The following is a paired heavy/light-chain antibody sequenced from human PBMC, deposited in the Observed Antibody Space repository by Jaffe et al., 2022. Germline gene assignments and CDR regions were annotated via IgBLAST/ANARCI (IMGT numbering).Heavy chain of an antibody. V-gene: IGHV4-59*01. CDR3: ARHDYYDSSGYSDAFDI. J-gene: IGHJ3*02. D-gene: IGHD3-22*01. CDR2: IYYSGST. CDR1: GGSISSYY. Sequence: QVQLQESGPGLVKPSETLSLTCTVSGGSISSYYWSWIRQPPGKGLEWIGYIYYSGSTNYNPSLKSRVTISVDTSKNQFSLKLSSVTAADTAVYYCARHDYYDSSGYSDAFDIWGQGTMVTVSS.
Light chain of an antibody. CDR3: LQHNSYPRT. CDR1: QGIRND. CDR2: AAS. J-gene: IGKJ2*01. Sequence: DIQMTQSPSSLSASVGDRVTITCRASQGIRNDLGWYQQKPGKAPKRLIYAASSLQSGVPSRFSGSGSGTEFTLTISSLQPEDFATYYCLQHNSYPRTFGQGTKLEIK. V-gene: IGKV1-17*01.